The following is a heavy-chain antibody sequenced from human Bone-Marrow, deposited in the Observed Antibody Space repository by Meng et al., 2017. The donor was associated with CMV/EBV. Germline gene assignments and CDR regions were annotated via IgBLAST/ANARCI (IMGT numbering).Heavy chain of an antibody. Sequence: SETLSLTCAVYGGSFSGYYWSWIRQPPGKGLEWIGEINHSGSTNYNPSLKSRVTISVDTSKNQFSLKLGSVTAADTAVYYCARASRYCSSTSCSGWFDPWGQGTLVTVSS. CDR1: GGSFSGYY. CDR2: INHSGST. D-gene: IGHD2-2*01. V-gene: IGHV4-34*01. J-gene: IGHJ5*02. CDR3: ARASRYCSSTSCSGWFDP.